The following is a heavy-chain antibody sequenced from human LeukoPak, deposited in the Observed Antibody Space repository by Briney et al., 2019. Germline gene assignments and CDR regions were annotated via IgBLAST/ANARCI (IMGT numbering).Heavy chain of an antibody. V-gene: IGHV3-53*01. CDR2: IYSAGST. CDR1: GFTVSSNY. Sequence: GGSLRLSCAASGFTVSSNYMSWVRQAPGKGLEWVSVIYSAGSTYYADSVKCRFTISRDNSKNTLYLQMNSLRAEDTAVYYCARGLVEMATIYFDYWGQGTLVTVSS. D-gene: IGHD5-24*01. CDR3: ARGLVEMATIYFDY. J-gene: IGHJ4*02.